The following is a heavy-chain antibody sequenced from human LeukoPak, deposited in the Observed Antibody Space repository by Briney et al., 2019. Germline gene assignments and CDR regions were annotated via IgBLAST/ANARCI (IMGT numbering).Heavy chain of an antibody. Sequence: SQTLSLTCAISGDSVSSNSAAWNWIRQSPSRGLEWLGRTYYRSKWYNDYAVSVKSRITINPDTSKNQFSLQLDSVTPEDTAVYYCARVSSSWYARWFDPWGQGTLVTVSS. J-gene: IGHJ5*02. CDR1: GDSVSSNSAA. D-gene: IGHD6-13*01. CDR3: ARVSSSWYARWFDP. CDR2: TYYRSKWYN. V-gene: IGHV6-1*01.